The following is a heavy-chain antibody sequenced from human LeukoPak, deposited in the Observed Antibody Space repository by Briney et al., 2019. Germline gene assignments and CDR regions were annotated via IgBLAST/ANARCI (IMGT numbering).Heavy chain of an antibody. CDR3: AKSFLELEAYDYYMDV. D-gene: IGHD1-7*01. V-gene: IGHV3-33*06. Sequence: GGSLRLSCAASGLTFSRYGMHWVRRAPGKGLEWVAVIWYDESNSYYADSVKGRFTISRDNSKKTLYLQMNSLRAEDTAVYYCAKSFLELEAYDYYMDVWGKGTTVTVSS. J-gene: IGHJ6*03. CDR1: GLTFSRYG. CDR2: IWYDESNS.